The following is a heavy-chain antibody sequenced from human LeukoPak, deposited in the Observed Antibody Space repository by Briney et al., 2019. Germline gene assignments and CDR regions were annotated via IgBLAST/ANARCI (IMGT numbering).Heavy chain of an antibody. CDR2: ISGSGGST. Sequence: GGSLRLSCAASGFTFSSFAMSWVRQAPGKGLEWVSAISGSGGSTYYADSVKGRFTISRDNSKNTLYLQMNSLRAEDTAVYYCAKGLRRRYFDWLPSDYWGQGTLVTVSS. CDR3: AKGLRRRYFDWLPSDY. CDR1: GFTFSSFA. D-gene: IGHD3-9*01. J-gene: IGHJ4*02. V-gene: IGHV3-23*01.